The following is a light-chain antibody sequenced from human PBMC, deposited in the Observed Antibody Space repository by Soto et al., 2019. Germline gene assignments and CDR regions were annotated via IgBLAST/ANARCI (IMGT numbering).Light chain of an antibody. CDR2: DDD. CDR3: GSWDSSLSAYV. J-gene: IGLJ1*01. V-gene: IGLV1-51*01. Sequence: QSVLTQPPSVSAAPGQKVTISCSGSSSNIGGNSVSWYQQLPGTAPKLLIYDDDKRPSGIPDRFSGSKSGTSATLGITGFRTGDEADYYCGSWDSSLSAYVFXTGTKLTVL. CDR1: SSNIGGNS.